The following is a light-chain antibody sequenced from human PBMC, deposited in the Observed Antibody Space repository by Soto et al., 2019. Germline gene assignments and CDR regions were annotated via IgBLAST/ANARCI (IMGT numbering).Light chain of an antibody. CDR1: QSITTW. CDR3: QHYKMDSPWT. J-gene: IGKJ1*01. V-gene: IGKV1-5*01. CDR2: DVS. Sequence: IQVTQATCTVSAYVGDSVTITCRDSQSITTWLAWYQQRPGKAPKLLIYDVSSLQSGVPSRFSGSGSGTEFTLTISSLQPDDFATYYCQHYKMDSPWTFGQGTKVDIK.